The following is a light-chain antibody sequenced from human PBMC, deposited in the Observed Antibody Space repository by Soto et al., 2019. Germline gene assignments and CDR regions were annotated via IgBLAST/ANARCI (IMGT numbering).Light chain of an antibody. V-gene: IGKV1-39*01. J-gene: IGKJ1*01. CDR3: QQSYSTPWT. CDR2: AAS. CDR1: QSISSY. Sequence: EIQLTPSPSSPSASVGDRSTNTCRASQSISSYLNWYQQKPGKAPNLLIYAASSLQSGVPSRFSGSGSGTDFTLTISSLQPEDFATYYCQQSYSTPWTFGQGTKVDIK.